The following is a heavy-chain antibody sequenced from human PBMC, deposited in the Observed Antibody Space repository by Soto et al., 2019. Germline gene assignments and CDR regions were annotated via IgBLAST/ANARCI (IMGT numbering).Heavy chain of an antibody. D-gene: IGHD2-2*01. J-gene: IGHJ4*02. Sequence: SQTLSLTCAISGDSVSSNSAAWNWIRQSPSRGLEWLGRTYYRSKWYNDYAVSVKSRITINPDTSKNQFSLQLNSVTPEDTAVYYCARDRCSSTSCYAGDPYYFDYWGQGTLVTVSS. CDR1: GDSVSSNSAA. V-gene: IGHV6-1*01. CDR3: ARDRCSSTSCYAGDPYYFDY. CDR2: TYYRSKWYN.